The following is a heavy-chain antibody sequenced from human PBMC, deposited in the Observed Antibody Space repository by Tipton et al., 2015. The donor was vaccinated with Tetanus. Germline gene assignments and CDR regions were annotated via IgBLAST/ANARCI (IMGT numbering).Heavy chain of an antibody. V-gene: IGHV1-2*02. Sequence: QLVQSGAEVKKPGASVKVSCKASGYTFTGYYIYWVRQAPGQGIEWMGWIDPNSGATVYEQKFQGRVTMTRDTSNSTAYMELRCLRSDDAAVYYCARDGGDHLYYGLDVWGPGTTVPV. CDR3: ARDGGDHLYYGLDV. D-gene: IGHD2-21*01. J-gene: IGHJ6*02. CDR2: IDPNSGAT. CDR1: GYTFTGYY.